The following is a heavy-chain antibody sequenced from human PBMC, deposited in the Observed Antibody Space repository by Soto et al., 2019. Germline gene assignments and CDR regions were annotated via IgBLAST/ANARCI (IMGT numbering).Heavy chain of an antibody. Sequence: SQTLSLTCAISGDSVSSNSAAWNWIRQSPSRGLEWLGRTYYRSKWYNDYAVSVKSRITINPDTSKNQFSLQLNSVTPEDTAVYYCARGLVRSSSWGTSYGMDVWGQGTTVTV. CDR2: TYYRSKWYN. J-gene: IGHJ6*02. D-gene: IGHD6-13*01. CDR1: GDSVSSNSAA. V-gene: IGHV6-1*01. CDR3: ARGLVRSSSWGTSYGMDV.